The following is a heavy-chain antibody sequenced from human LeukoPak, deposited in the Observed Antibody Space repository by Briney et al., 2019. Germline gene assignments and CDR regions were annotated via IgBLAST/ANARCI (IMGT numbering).Heavy chain of an antibody. CDR3: AKRGPGSPESGKYYFDY. J-gene: IGHJ4*02. D-gene: IGHD3-10*01. CDR2: ISGSAART. Sequence: QTGGSLRLSCAASGFTFSSYGMTWVRQAPGRGLEWVSAISGSAARTFYADSVKGRFTISRDNSKNTLSLQMNSLRAEDTAVYYCAKRGPGSPESGKYYFDYWGQGTLVTVSS. V-gene: IGHV3-23*01. CDR1: GFTFSSYG.